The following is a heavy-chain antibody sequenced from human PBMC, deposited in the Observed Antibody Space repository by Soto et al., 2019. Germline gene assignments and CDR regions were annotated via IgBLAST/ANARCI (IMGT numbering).Heavy chain of an antibody. CDR2: IWYDGSKK. CDR3: ARDGQQQTPYALDV. CDR1: GFTLRLHA. D-gene: IGHD6-13*01. J-gene: IGHJ6*02. V-gene: IGHV3-33*08. Sequence: QVQLVESGGGVIQPGRSLRLSCAASGFTLRLHAMHWVRQAPGKGLEWVAQIWYDGSKKYYTDSVKGRFTVSIDDFKNPVFLQMDSLRAEDTAVYYCARDGQQQTPYALDVWGQGTTVIVSS.